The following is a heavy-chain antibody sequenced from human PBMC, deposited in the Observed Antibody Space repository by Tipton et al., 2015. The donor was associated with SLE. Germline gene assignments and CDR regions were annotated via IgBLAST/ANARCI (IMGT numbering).Heavy chain of an antibody. J-gene: IGHJ4*02. Sequence: TLSPTCTVSGGSISSYYWSWIRQPPGKGLEWIGYIYYSGSTNYNPSLKSRVTISVDTSKNQFSLKLSSVTAADTAVYYCASGGLTFDYWGQGTLVTVSS. CDR2: IYYSGST. D-gene: IGHD4/OR15-4a*01. V-gene: IGHV4-59*01. CDR3: ASGGLTFDY. CDR1: GGSISSYY.